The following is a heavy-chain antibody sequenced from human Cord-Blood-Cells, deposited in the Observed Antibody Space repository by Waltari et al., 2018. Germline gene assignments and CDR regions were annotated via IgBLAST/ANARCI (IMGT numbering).Heavy chain of an antibody. V-gene: IGHV4-34*01. CDR1: GGSFSGYY. Sequence: QVQLQQWGAGLLKPSEPLSLTCAVYGGSFSGYYWSWIRQPPGKGLEWIGEINHIGSTNYNPSLKSRVTISVDTSKNQFSLKLSSVTAADTAVYYCARAQGLRYYYYMDVWGKGTTVTVSS. D-gene: IGHD4-17*01. CDR3: ARAQGLRYYYYMDV. J-gene: IGHJ6*03. CDR2: INHIGST.